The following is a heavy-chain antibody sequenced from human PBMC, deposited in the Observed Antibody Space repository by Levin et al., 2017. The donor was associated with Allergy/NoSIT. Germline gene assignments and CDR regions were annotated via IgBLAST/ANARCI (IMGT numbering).Heavy chain of an antibody. CDR2: IINSGVGT. D-gene: IGHD6-19*01. Sequence: LSLTCAASGFTFNNYAMSWVRQAPGKGLEWVSAIINSGVGTFYADSVKGRFTISRDNSKNTMYLQMNSLRAEDTAVYFCAKDAIRGSDQPYYFDYWGQGTLVTASS. CDR3: AKDAIRGSDQPYYFDY. J-gene: IGHJ4*02. V-gene: IGHV3-23*01. CDR1: GFTFNNYA.